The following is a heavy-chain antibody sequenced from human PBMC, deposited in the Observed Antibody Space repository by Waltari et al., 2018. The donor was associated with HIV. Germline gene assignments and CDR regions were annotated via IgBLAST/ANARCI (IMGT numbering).Heavy chain of an antibody. D-gene: IGHD2-21*01. CDR2: ISSSSTTI. Sequence: EVQLVESGGGWVQPGGSLRLSCAASGFTFSTYSMNWVRQAPGKGLEWVSYISSSSTTIYYADSVKGRFTISRDNAKNLLYLQMNSLRAEDTAVYYCARDKAVIQPDAFDIWGQGTMVTVSS. CDR3: ARDKAVIQPDAFDI. J-gene: IGHJ3*02. V-gene: IGHV3-48*04. CDR1: GFTFSTYS.